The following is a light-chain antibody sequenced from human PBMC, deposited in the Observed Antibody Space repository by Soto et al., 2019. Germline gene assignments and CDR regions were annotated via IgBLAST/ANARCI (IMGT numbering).Light chain of an antibody. CDR2: DAS. V-gene: IGKV1-13*02. Sequence: AVQLTQSPSSLSASVGDRVTITCRASQGINSALAWYQQKPGEAPKLLISDASALQSGVPSRFSGTGSWTDFTLTISSLQPEDFATYYCQQSHFHPLTFGGGSKVEIK. CDR1: QGINSA. J-gene: IGKJ4*01. CDR3: QQSHFHPLT.